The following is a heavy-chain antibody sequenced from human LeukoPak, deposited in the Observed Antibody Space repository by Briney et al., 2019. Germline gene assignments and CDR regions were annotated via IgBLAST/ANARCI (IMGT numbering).Heavy chain of an antibody. CDR1: GFTFSSYS. V-gene: IGHV3-21*01. CDR2: ISSSSSYI. J-gene: IGHJ6*03. Sequence: GGSLRLSCAASGFTFSSYSMNWVRQAPGKGLEWVSSISSSSSYIYYADSVKGRFTISRDNAKNSLYLQMNSLRAEDTAVYYCARDMVAVAGTLPSYYYYMDVWGKGTTVTISS. D-gene: IGHD6-19*01. CDR3: ARDMVAVAGTLPSYYYYMDV.